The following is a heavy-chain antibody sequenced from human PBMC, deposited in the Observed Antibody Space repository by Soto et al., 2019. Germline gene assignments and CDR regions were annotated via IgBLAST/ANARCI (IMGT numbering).Heavy chain of an antibody. CDR1: GYTFTSYY. D-gene: IGHD5-12*01. CDR2: INPSGGST. CDR3: ARSPSKIVATTEDKVDY. J-gene: IGHJ4*02. Sequence: GASVKVSCKASGYTFTSYYMHWVRQAPGQGLEWMGIINPSGGSTSYAQKFQGRVTMTRDTSTSTVYMELSSLRSEDTAVYYCARSPSKIVATTEDKVDYWGQGTLVTVSS. V-gene: IGHV1-46*01.